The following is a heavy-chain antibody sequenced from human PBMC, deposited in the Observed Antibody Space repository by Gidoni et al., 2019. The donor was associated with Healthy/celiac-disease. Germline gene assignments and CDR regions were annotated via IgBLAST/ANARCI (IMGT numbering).Heavy chain of an antibody. V-gene: IGHV4-39*01. CDR3: ARVHYRVTTRGGLQYYYYGMDV. CDR1: GRSISSSSYY. CDR2: IYYSGST. Sequence: QLQLQESGPGLVKPSETLSPTCPVSGRSISSSSYYWGWIRQPPGKGLEWIGSIYYSGSTYYNPSLKSRVTISVDTSKNQFSLKLSSVTAADTAVYYCARVHYRVTTRGGLQYYYYGMDVWGQGTTVTVSS. D-gene: IGHD4-4*01. J-gene: IGHJ6*02.